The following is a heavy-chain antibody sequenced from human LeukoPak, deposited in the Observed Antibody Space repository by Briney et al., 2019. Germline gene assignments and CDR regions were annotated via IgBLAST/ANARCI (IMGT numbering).Heavy chain of an antibody. J-gene: IGHJ3*02. Sequence: ASVKVSCKASGYTFTSYGISWVRQAPGQGLEWMGGFDPEDGETIYAQKFQGRVTMTTDTSTSTAYMELRSLRSDDTAVYYCARVRLGIAVAGTSYYYDSGDAFDIWGQGTMVTVSS. CDR2: FDPEDGET. CDR1: GYTFTSYG. D-gene: IGHD6-19*01. CDR3: ARVRLGIAVAGTSYYYDSGDAFDI. V-gene: IGHV1-18*01.